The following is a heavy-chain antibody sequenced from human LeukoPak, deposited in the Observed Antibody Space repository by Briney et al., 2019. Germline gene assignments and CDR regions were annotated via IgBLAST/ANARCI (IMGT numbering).Heavy chain of an antibody. V-gene: IGHV4-28*01. CDR1: GYSILSTKW. J-gene: IGHJ2*01. Sequence: PSETLSLTCAFSGYSILSTKWWAWIRQPPGKGLEWIGYIYYTGSTYYNPSLKSRVTMSVATSKNQFSLNLSSVTAVDTAVYYCARSQRGKYRYWYFDRWGGRTMVTVSS. D-gene: IGHD1-26*01. CDR3: ARSQRGKYRYWYFDR. CDR2: IYYTGST.